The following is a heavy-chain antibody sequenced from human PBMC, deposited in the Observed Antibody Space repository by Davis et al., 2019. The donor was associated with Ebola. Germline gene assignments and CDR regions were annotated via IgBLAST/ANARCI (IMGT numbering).Heavy chain of an antibody. CDR2: INWHGGSK. CDR1: GFTFDDYG. Sequence: GESLKISCAASGFTFDDYGMSWVRQAPGKGLEWVSGINWHGGSKGYADSVKGRFTISRDNAKNSLYLQMNSLRAEDTALYYCARGYSSSSYYYYGMDVWGQGTTVTVSS. J-gene: IGHJ6*02. CDR3: ARGYSSSSYYYYGMDV. D-gene: IGHD6-6*01. V-gene: IGHV3-20*04.